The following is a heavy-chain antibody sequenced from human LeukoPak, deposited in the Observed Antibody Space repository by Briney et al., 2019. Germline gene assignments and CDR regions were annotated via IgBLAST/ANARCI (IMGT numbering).Heavy chain of an antibody. V-gene: IGHV4-39*01. CDR2: IYYSGST. J-gene: IGHJ3*02. CDR1: GGSLSSRSYY. CDR3: ASGITGTADAFDI. D-gene: IGHD1-20*01. Sequence: PSETLSLTCTVSGGSLSSRSYYWGWIRQPPGKGLEWIGSIYYSGSTYYNPSLKSRVTISVDTSKNQFSLKLSSVTAADTAVYYCASGITGTADAFDIWGQGTMVTVSS.